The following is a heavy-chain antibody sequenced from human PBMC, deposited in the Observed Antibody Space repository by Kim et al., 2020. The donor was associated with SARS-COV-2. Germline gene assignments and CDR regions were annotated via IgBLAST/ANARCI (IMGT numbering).Heavy chain of an antibody. CDR1: GFTFSSYG. CDR2: ISYDGNNK. J-gene: IGHJ4*01. D-gene: IGHD2-15*01. V-gene: IGHV3-30*18. CDR3: AKAGGYCDGGTCYSNY. Sequence: GGSLRLSCAASGFTFSSYGIHWVRQAPGKGLEWVAIISYDGNNKYYADSVKGRFTISRDNSKNTLYLQMNSLRAEDTAVYYCAKAGGYCDGGTCYSNYWGQGTLGTRSS.